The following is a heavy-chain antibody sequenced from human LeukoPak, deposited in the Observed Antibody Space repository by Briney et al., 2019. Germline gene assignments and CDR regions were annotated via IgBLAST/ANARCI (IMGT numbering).Heavy chain of an antibody. V-gene: IGHV3-72*01. Sequence: PGGSLRLSCAASGFTFSSYAMSWVRQAPGKGLEWVGRIGNKGDRYTTEYATSVKGRFTISRDDSRKSLYLQMNSLRTEDTAVYHCSRGYSGASVYAFDIWGPGTMVTVSS. D-gene: IGHD5-12*01. CDR3: SRGYSGASVYAFDI. J-gene: IGHJ3*02. CDR2: IGNKGDRYTT. CDR1: GFTFSSYA.